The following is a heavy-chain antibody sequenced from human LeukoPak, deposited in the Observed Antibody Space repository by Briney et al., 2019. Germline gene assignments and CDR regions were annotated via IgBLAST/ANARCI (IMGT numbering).Heavy chain of an antibody. CDR3: GLSPQGWEPFDY. J-gene: IGHJ4*02. CDR1: GFTFSSYG. CDR2: ISGSGGST. D-gene: IGHD4-23*01. Sequence: PGRSLRLSCAASGFTFSSYGMHWVRQAPGKGLEWVSAISGSGGSTYYADSVKGRFTISRDNSKNTLYLQMNSLRAEDTAVYYCGLSPQGWEPFDYWGQGTLVTVSS. V-gene: IGHV3-23*01.